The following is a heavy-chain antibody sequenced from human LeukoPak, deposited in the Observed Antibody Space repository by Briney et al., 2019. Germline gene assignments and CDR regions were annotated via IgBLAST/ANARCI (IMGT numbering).Heavy chain of an antibody. CDR1: GDSISSGDYY. Sequence: PSETLSLTCTVSGDSISSGDYYWNWIRQPPGKGLEWVGSIFHSGSTYYNPSLKSRVTISIDRSKNQFSLKLSSVTAADTAVYYCARNRVVGAPNFDYWGQGTLVTVSS. D-gene: IGHD1-26*01. J-gene: IGHJ4*02. CDR3: ARNRVVGAPNFDY. V-gene: IGHV4-30-2*01. CDR2: IFHSGST.